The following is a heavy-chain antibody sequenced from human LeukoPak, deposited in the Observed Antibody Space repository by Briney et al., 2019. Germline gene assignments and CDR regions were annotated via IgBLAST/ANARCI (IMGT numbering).Heavy chain of an antibody. CDR1: GFTFSSYA. V-gene: IGHV3-23*01. D-gene: IGHD4-11*01. J-gene: IGHJ6*02. CDR3: ARDYSRKDYYYYYGMDV. Sequence: PGGSLRLSCAASGFTFSSYAMSWVRQAPGKGLEWVSAISGSGGSTYYADSVKGRFTISRDNSKNTLYLQMNSLRAEDTAVYYCARDYSRKDYYYYYGMDVWGQGTTVTVSS. CDR2: ISGSGGST.